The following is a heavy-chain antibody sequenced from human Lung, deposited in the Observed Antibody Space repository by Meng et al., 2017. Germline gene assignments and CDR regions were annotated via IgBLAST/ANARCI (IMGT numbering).Heavy chain of an antibody. CDR2: TYYRSKWYN. CDR1: GDSVSSNSAA. V-gene: IGHV6-1*01. J-gene: IGHJ4*02. D-gene: IGHD6-19*01. CDR3: ARSQQWLDS. Sequence: QVHLHQSGPGLVKPSHTLSLTCALPGDSVSSNSAAWNWIRQSPARGLEWLGRTYYRSKWYNGYAVSVRSRITINPDTSKNQFALQLNSVTPEDTAVYYCARSQQWLDSWGQGTLVTVSS.